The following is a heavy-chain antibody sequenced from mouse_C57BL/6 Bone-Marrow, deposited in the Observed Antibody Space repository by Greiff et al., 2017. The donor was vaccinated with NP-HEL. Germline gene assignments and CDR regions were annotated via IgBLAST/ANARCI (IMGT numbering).Heavy chain of an antibody. V-gene: IGHV1-75*01. CDR3: ARRAMDY. Sequence: QVQLKQSGPELVKPGASVKISCKASGYTFTDYYINWVKQRPGQGLEWIGWIFPGSGSTYYNEKFKGKATLTVDQSSSTAYMLLSSLTSEDSAVYFCARRAMDYWGQGTSVTVSP. J-gene: IGHJ4*01. CDR1: GYTFTDYY. CDR2: IFPGSGST.